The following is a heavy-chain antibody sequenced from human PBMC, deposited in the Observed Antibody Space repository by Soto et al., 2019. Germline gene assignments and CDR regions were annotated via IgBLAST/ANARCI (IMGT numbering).Heavy chain of an antibody. D-gene: IGHD3-22*01. Sequence: ASVKVSCKASGYTFTSYYMHWVRQAPGQGLEWMGIINPSGGNTKYSQKFQGRVTFTRDTSANTAYMELSSLISEDTAVYYCARPKDYDDCLDLWGQGTLVTVSS. J-gene: IGHJ4*02. CDR2: INPSGGNT. CDR3: ARPKDYDDCLDL. CDR1: GYTFTSYY. V-gene: IGHV1-46*01.